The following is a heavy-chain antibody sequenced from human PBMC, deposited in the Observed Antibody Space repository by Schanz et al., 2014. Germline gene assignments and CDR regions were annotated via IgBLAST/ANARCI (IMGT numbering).Heavy chain of an antibody. D-gene: IGHD6-13*01. Sequence: QVQLVQSGAEVKKPGVSVKVSCKASGYTFTSYYMHWARHAPGQGLEWMGIINPSGGSTSYAKKFQGRVTMTRDTSTSTVYMDLSSWRSEDTGAYYCARDGEAADGCDYWGQGTLVTVSS. V-gene: IGHV1-46*03. CDR3: ARDGEAADGCDY. J-gene: IGHJ4*02. CDR2: INPSGGST. CDR1: GYTFTSYY.